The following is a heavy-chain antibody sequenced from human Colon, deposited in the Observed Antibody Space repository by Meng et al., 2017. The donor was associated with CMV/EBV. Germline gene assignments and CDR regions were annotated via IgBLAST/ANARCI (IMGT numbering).Heavy chain of an antibody. D-gene: IGHD6-13*01. CDR1: DGSMSSTC. J-gene: IGHJ1*01. V-gene: IGHV4-59*03. Sequence: QGRLQESGPGLVKPSETLSLTCAVFDGSMSSTCWSWIRQPPGKGLEWIGYVCYNGITDYNPSLKSRITISGDTSKNQFSLQVTSVTAADTAMYYCALRGLAAGTLQQWGQGTLVTVSS. CDR3: ALRGLAAGTLQQ. CDR2: VCYNGIT.